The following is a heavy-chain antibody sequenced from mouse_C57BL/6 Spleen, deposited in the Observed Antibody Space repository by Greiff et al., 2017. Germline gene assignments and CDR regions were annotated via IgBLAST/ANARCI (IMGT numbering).Heavy chain of an antibody. Sequence: EVQLQESGPGLVKPSQSLSLTCSVTGYSITSGYYWNWIRQFPGNKLEWMGYISYDGSNNYNPSLKNRISITRDTSKNQFFLKLNSVTTEDTATYYCARMGGYYFDYWGQGTTLTVSS. CDR1: GYSITSGYY. J-gene: IGHJ2*01. CDR2: ISYDGSN. V-gene: IGHV3-6*01. CDR3: ARMGGYYFDY.